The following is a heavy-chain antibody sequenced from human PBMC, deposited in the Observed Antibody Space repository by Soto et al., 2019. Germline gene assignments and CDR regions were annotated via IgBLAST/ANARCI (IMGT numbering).Heavy chain of an antibody. CDR2: MNEDGSQK. CDR3: ASDKARRFDY. J-gene: IGHJ4*02. Sequence: EVQLVESGGGLVQAGGSLRLSCVVSGFSFREYWMTWVRLAPGKGLEWVANMNEDGSQKHYMDSVEGRFTIARDNAKNSVYLQMNSLRPDDTAIYYCASDKARRFDYWGQGTLVTVSS. D-gene: IGHD1-1*01. V-gene: IGHV3-7*03. CDR1: GFSFREYW.